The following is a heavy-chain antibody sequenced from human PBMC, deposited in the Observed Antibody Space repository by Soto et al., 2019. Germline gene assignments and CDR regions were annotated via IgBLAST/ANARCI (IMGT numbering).Heavy chain of an antibody. J-gene: IGHJ4*02. Sequence: SETLSLTCTVSGGSISSYYWSWIRQHPGKGLEWIGYIYNSGSTNYNPSLKSRVTISVDTSKNQFSLKLSSVTAADTAVYYCARTDSGSYGDHFDYWGQGALVTVSS. V-gene: IGHV4-59*01. D-gene: IGHD1-26*01. CDR1: GGSISSYY. CDR2: IYNSGST. CDR3: ARTDSGSYGDHFDY.